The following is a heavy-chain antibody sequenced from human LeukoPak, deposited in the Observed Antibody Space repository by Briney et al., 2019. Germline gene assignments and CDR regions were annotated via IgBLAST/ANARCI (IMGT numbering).Heavy chain of an antibody. CDR3: ASPYDAFDI. CDR2: IYHSGST. J-gene: IGHJ3*02. CDR1: GYSISSGYY. V-gene: IGHV4-38-2*02. Sequence: SETLSLTCTVSGYSISSGYYWGWVRQPPGKGLEWIGSIYHSGSTYYNPSLKSRVTISVDTSKNQFSLKLSSVTAADTAVYYCASPYDAFDIWGQGTMVTVSS.